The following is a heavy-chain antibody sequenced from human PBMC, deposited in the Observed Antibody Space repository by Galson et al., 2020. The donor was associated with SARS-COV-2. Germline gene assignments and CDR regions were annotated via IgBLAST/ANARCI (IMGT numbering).Heavy chain of an antibody. Sequence: SETLSLTCTVSGGSISSGSYYWSWIRQPAGKGLEWIGRIYTSGRTNYNPSLKSRVTISVDTSKNQFSLKLSSVTAADTAVYYCARGSRGILRHIVVVTNPGAFDIWGQGTMVTVSS. CDR3: ARGSRGILRHIVVVTNPGAFDI. CDR1: GGSISSGSYY. CDR2: IYTSGRT. V-gene: IGHV4-61*02. J-gene: IGHJ3*02. D-gene: IGHD2-21*02.